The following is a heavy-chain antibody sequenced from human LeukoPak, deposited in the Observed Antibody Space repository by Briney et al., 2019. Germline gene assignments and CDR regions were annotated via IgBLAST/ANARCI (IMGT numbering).Heavy chain of an antibody. CDR3: ARDYSGSSLDY. Sequence: GGSLRLSCAASGFTFSNAWMSWVRQAPGKGLEWVSYISSSYSTIYYADFVKGRFTVCRDNAKKSLFLQMDSLRAEDTAVYYCARDYSGSSLDYWGEGTMVTVSS. CDR2: ISSSYSTI. CDR1: GFTFSNAW. V-gene: IGHV3-48*01. J-gene: IGHJ4*02. D-gene: IGHD1-26*01.